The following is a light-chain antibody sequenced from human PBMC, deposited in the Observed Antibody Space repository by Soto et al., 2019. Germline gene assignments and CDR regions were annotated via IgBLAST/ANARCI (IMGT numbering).Light chain of an antibody. J-gene: IGKJ1*01. CDR1: QGIGST. CDR2: GAS. CDR3: QHYYIWPWT. Sequence: EIVLTQSPAALSVSPGERVTLSCRASQGIGSTLAWYQQKPGQAPRLLIYGASTRATGIPARFSGGGSGTQFTLTISSLQSEDSALYYCQHYYIWPWTFGQGTKVDIK. V-gene: IGKV3-15*01.